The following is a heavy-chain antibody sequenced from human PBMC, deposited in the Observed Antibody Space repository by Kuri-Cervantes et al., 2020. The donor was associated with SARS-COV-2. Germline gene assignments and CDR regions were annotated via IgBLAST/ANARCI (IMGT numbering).Heavy chain of an antibody. CDR3: ARAYDFWSGYYPH. V-gene: IGHV3-23*01. Sequence: GESLKISCAAPGFTFSSYAMSWVRQAPGKGLEWVSAISGSGGSTYYADSVKGRFTISRDNSKNTLYLQMNSLRAEDTAVYYCARAYDFWSGYYPHWGQGTLVTVSS. D-gene: IGHD3-3*01. J-gene: IGHJ4*02. CDR2: ISGSGGST. CDR1: GFTFSSYA.